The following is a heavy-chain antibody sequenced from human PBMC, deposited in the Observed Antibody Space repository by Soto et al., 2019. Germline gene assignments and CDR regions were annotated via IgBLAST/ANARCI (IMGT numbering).Heavy chain of an antibody. Sequence: PGGSLRLSCAASGFTFSSYAMSWVRQAPGKGLEWVSAISGSGGSTYYADSVKGRFTISRDNSKNTLYLQMNSLRSDDTAVYYCARDLQTYPRRSRTNGAVVADNWFDPWGQGTLLTVSS. J-gene: IGHJ5*02. CDR3: ARDLQTYPRRSRTNGAVVADNWFDP. D-gene: IGHD2-8*01. V-gene: IGHV3-23*01. CDR2: ISGSGGST. CDR1: GFTFSSYA.